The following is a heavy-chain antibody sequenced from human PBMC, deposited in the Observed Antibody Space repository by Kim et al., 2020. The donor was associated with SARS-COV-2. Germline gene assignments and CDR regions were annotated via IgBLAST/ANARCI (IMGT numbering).Heavy chain of an antibody. D-gene: IGHD2-15*01. Sequence: GGSLRLSCAASRFTFSGYGLHWVRQAPGKGLEWVAVIWYDGSNKYHADSVKGRFTISRDNSKNKLYLQMNNLRAEDTAVYYCAKERRKYCSGGSGHLTYWGPVTLVTVSS. V-gene: IGHV3-33*06. CDR2: IWYDGSNK. CDR3: AKERRKYCSGGSGHLTY. CDR1: RFTFSGYG. J-gene: IGHJ4*01.